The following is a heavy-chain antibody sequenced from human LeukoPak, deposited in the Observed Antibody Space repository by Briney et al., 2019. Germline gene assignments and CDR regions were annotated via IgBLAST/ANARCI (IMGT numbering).Heavy chain of an antibody. V-gene: IGHV3-74*03. CDR3: ISDSEGRSGGDD. CDR2: ISPDGSTT. CDR1: GFRFSAFW. Sequence: GESLRPSCAASGFRFSAFWMHWVRQIPGKGLVWVSRISPDGSTTTYADSVTGRFTISRDNVKNTMYLQMNSLRAEDTAVYYCISDSEGRSGGDDWGQGTQVTVSS. J-gene: IGHJ4*01. D-gene: IGHD1-26*01.